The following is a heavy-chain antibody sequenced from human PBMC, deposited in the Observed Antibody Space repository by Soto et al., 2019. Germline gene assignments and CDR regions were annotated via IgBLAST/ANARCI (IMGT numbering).Heavy chain of an antibody. Sequence: QVQVVESVGGVVQPGRSLRLSCAAAGFTFSSYGMHWVRQAPGKGLQWVAVISYDGSDKYYADSVKGRFTISRDNSKSTLYLQMNSLRAEDTAVYYCAKDRGSSGWFGVDVWGQGTTVTVSS. CDR1: GFTFSSYG. V-gene: IGHV3-30*18. CDR3: AKDRGSSGWFGVDV. D-gene: IGHD6-19*01. CDR2: ISYDGSDK. J-gene: IGHJ6*02.